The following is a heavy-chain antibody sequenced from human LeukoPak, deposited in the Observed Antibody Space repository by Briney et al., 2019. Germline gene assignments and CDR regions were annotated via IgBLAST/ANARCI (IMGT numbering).Heavy chain of an antibody. D-gene: IGHD4-17*01. V-gene: IGHV3-21*01. CDR3: AKDPEPTVTTYY. J-gene: IGHJ4*02. Sequence: PGGSLRLSCAASAFTFSSYSMNWVRQAPGKGLEWVSSISSSSSYIYYADSVKGRFTISRDNSKNTLYLQMNSLRAEDTAVYYCAKDPEPTVTTYYWGQGTLVTVSS. CDR1: AFTFSSYS. CDR2: ISSSSSYI.